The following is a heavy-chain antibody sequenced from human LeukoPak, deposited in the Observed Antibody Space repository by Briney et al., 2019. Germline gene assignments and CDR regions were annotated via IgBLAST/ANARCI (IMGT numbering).Heavy chain of an antibody. J-gene: IGHJ4*02. CDR1: GSTFSSYT. Sequence: PGGSLRLSCAASGSTFSSYTMNWVRQAPGKGLEWVSSISSSSSDIFYADSLKGRFTISRDNAKNSLYLQMSSLRAEDTALYYCARGYSSGWEIDSWGQGALVTVSS. CDR2: ISSSSSDI. CDR3: ARGYSSGWEIDS. D-gene: IGHD6-19*01. V-gene: IGHV3-21*01.